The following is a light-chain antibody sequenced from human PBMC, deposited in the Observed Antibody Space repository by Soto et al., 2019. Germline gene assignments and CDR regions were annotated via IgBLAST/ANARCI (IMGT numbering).Light chain of an antibody. J-gene: IGLJ2*01. CDR2: NIN. CDR1: SSNIGSNT. V-gene: IGLV1-44*01. CDR3: AAWDDSLDVLI. Sequence: VLTQPPSASGTPGQRVTVSCSGSSSNIGSNTVNWYQHLPGTAPKLLIYNINQRPSGVPDRFSGSKSGTSASLAISGLQSEDEADYFCAAWDDSLDVLIFGGGTKLTVL.